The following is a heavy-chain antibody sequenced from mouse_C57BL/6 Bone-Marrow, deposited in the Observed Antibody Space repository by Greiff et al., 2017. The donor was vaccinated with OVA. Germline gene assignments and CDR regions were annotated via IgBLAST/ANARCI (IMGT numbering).Heavy chain of an antibody. CDR1: GFNIKDDY. V-gene: IGHV14-4*01. Sequence: VQLQHSGAELVRPGASVKLSCTASGFNIKDDYMHWVKQRPEQGLEWIGWIDPENGDTEYASKFQGKATITADTSSNTAYLQLSSLTSEDTAVYYCTTRTVVPFYAMDYWGQGTSVTVSS. J-gene: IGHJ4*01. D-gene: IGHD1-1*01. CDR3: TTRTVVPFYAMDY. CDR2: IDPENGDT.